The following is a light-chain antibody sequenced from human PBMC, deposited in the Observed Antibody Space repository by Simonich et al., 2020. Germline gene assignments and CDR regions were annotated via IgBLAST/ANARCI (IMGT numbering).Light chain of an antibody. V-gene: IGKV4-1*01. CDR1: QSVLYISKNKNY. CDR3: QQYYSTPYT. J-gene: IGKJ2*01. CDR2: WAS. Sequence: DIVMTQSPDSLAVSLGERATINCKSSQSVLYISKNKNYLAWYQQKPGQPPNLRIYWASTRESGVPDRFSGSGSGTDFTLTISSLQAEDVAVYYCQQYYSTPYTFGQGTKLEIK.